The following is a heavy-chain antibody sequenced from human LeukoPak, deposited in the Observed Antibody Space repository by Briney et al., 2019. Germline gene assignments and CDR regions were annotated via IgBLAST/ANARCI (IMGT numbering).Heavy chain of an antibody. Sequence: SVTLSLTCAVYGGSFSGYYWSWIRQPPGKGLEWIGEINHSGSTNYNPSLKSRVTISVDTSKNQFSLKLSSVTAADTAVYYCARGRKVRGVTWWFDPWGQGTLVTVSS. J-gene: IGHJ5*02. V-gene: IGHV4-34*01. CDR1: GGSFSGYY. CDR2: INHSGST. D-gene: IGHD3-10*01. CDR3: ARGRKVRGVTWWFDP.